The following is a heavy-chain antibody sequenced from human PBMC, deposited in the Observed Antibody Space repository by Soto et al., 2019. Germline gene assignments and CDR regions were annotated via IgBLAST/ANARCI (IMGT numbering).Heavy chain of an antibody. V-gene: IGHV4-34*01. J-gene: IGHJ5*02. CDR2: INHSGST. D-gene: IGHD3-16*02. Sequence: QVQLQQWGAGLLKPSETLSLTCAVYGGSFSGYYWSWIRQPPGKGLEWIGEINHSGSTNYNPSLKSRVTISVDTSKNQFSLKLSSVTAAATAVYYCARGRRKPLIGHSWFDPWGQGTLVTVSS. CDR3: ARGRRKPLIGHSWFDP. CDR1: GGSFSGYY.